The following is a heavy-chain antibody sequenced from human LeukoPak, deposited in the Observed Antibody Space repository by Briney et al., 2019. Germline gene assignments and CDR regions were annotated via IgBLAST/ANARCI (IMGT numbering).Heavy chain of an antibody. CDR2: INTNTGNP. CDR1: GYSFTGYA. V-gene: IGHV7-4-1*02. Sequence: ASVKVSCKASGYSFTGYAMNWVRQAPGQGLEWMGWINTNTGNPTYAQGFTGRFVFSLDTSVTTAYLQISSLKTEDTAVYYCARALSIAAAAGGYWGQGTLVTVSS. J-gene: IGHJ4*02. CDR3: ARALSIAAAAGGY. D-gene: IGHD6-13*01.